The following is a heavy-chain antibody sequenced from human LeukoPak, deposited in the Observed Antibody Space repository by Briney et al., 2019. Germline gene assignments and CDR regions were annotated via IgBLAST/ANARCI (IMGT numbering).Heavy chain of an antibody. J-gene: IGHJ4*02. V-gene: IGHV6-1*01. Sequence: SQTLSLTCAISGYSVSSNSAAWNWIRQSPSRALEWLGRTYYRSKWYYDYAVSVKSRITINPDTAKNQFSLQLNSVTPEDTAVYYCARMTTVVTRAYDYWGQGTLVTVSS. CDR3: ARMTTVVTRAYDY. CDR2: TYYRSKWYY. CDR1: GYSVSSNSAA. D-gene: IGHD4-23*01.